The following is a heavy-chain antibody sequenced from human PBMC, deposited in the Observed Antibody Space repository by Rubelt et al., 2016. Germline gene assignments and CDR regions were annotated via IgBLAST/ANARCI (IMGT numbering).Heavy chain of an antibody. CDR2: IYTSGST. V-gene: IGHV4-4*07. Sequence: ESGPGLVKPSETLSLTCTVSGGSISSYYWSWIRQPAGKGLEWFGRIYTSGSTTYNPPLRVGVTMSVDTSKNQFSLKLSSVTAADTAVYYCARAARSLVRDILTGYYSEHDDAFDIWGQGTMVTVSS. J-gene: IGHJ3*02. D-gene: IGHD3-9*01. CDR1: GGSISSYY. CDR3: ARAARSLVRDILTGYYSEHDDAFDI.